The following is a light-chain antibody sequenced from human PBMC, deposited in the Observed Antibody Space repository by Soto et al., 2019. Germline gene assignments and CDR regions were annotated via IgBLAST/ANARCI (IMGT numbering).Light chain of an antibody. V-gene: IGLV2-14*01. CDR2: DVS. CDR1: GSDIGGYNY. CDR3: SSFSSGSTLVL. J-gene: IGLJ2*01. Sequence: QSVLTQPASVSGSPGQSITISCTGTGSDIGGYNYVSWYQYHPGKAPKLMIYDVSDRPSGISPRFSGSKSGNTASLTISGLQPEDEADYYCSSFSSGSTLVLFGGGTKLTVL.